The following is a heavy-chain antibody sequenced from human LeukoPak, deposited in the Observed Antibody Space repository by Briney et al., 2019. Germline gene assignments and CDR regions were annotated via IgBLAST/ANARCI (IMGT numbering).Heavy chain of an antibody. CDR2: IIPIFGTA. Sequence: ASVTVSCKASGGTFSSYAISWVRQAPGQGLEWMGGIIPIFGTANYAQKFQGRVTITADESTSTAYMELSSLRSEDTAVYYCARDSSGRDAFDIWGQGTMVTVSS. J-gene: IGHJ3*02. D-gene: IGHD3-22*01. CDR1: GGTFSSYA. CDR3: ARDSSGRDAFDI. V-gene: IGHV1-69*01.